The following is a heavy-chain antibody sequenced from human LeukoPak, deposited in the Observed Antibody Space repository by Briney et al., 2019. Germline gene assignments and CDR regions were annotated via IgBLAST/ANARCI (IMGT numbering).Heavy chain of an antibody. CDR3: AKLGYNSSSRYFDY. Sequence: GGSLRLSCAASRFSFSIYDMNWVRQAPGKGLEWVSVISAGGSDTYYADSVKGRFTISRDDSKNTLYLQMNSLRAEDTAIYYCAKLGYNSSSRYFDYWGQGTLVTVSS. D-gene: IGHD6-6*01. CDR1: RFSFSIYD. J-gene: IGHJ4*02. CDR2: ISAGGSDT. V-gene: IGHV3-23*01.